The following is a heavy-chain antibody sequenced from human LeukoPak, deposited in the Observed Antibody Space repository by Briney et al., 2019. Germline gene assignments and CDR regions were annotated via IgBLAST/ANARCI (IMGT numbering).Heavy chain of an antibody. D-gene: IGHD2-15*01. CDR2: IYYSGST. Sequence: SETLSLTCTVSGGSIGRSSYYWGWIRQPPGKGLEWIGNIYYSGSTNYSPSLKSRVTIPIDMSKNQFSLKLSSVTAADTAVYYCARVAAKTVDYWGQGTLVTVSP. CDR3: ARVAAKTVDY. V-gene: IGHV4-39*07. CDR1: GGSIGRSSYY. J-gene: IGHJ4*02.